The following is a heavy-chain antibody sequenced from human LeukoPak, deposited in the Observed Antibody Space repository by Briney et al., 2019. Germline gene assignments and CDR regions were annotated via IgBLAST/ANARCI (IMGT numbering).Heavy chain of an antibody. CDR1: GGTFSSYA. Sequence: GSSVEVSCKASGGTFSSYAISWVRQAPGQGLEWMGRIIPILGIANYAQKFQGRVTITADKSTSTAYMELSSLRSEDTAVYYCARDQCSSTSCERPWGQGTLVTVSS. J-gene: IGHJ5*02. D-gene: IGHD2-2*01. V-gene: IGHV1-69*04. CDR3: ARDQCSSTSCERP. CDR2: IIPILGIA.